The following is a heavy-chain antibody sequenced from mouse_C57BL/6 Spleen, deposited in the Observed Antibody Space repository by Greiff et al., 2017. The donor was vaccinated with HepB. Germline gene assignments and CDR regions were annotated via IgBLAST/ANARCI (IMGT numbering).Heavy chain of an antibody. J-gene: IGHJ3*01. CDR1: GYSITSGYY. V-gene: IGHV3-6*01. CDR3: ARGYYGNPFAY. CDR2: ISYDGSN. Sequence: EVKLMESGPGLVKPSQSLSLTCSVTGYSITSGYYWNWIRQFPGNKLEWIGYISYDGSNNYNPSLKNRISITRDTSKNQFFLKLNSVTTEDTATYYCARGYYGNPFAYWGQGTLVTVSA. D-gene: IGHD1-1*01.